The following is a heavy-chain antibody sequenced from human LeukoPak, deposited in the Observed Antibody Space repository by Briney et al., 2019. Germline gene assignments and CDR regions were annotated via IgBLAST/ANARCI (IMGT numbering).Heavy chain of an antibody. CDR1: GFTFSSYG. CDR3: AKVGGDSSGYYSYYYYMDV. CDR2: IWYDGSNK. Sequence: PGGSLRLSCAASGFTFSSYGMHWVRQAPGKGLEWVAVIWYDGSNKYYADSVKGRFTISRDNSKNTLYLQMNSLRAEDTAVYYCAKVGGDSSGYYSYYYYMDVWGKGTTVTVSS. J-gene: IGHJ6*03. V-gene: IGHV3-33*06. D-gene: IGHD3-22*01.